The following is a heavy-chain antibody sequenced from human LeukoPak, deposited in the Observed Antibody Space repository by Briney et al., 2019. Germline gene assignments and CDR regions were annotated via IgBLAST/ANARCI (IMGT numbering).Heavy chain of an antibody. Sequence: PGGSLRLSCAASGFTFSSYGMNWVRQAPGKGLEWVSYISSGSSTIYYADSLKGRFTISRDNAKNSLDLQMNSLRAEDTAVYYCARYCSSASCYRGFDYWGQGTLVTVSS. J-gene: IGHJ4*02. V-gene: IGHV3-48*01. CDR1: GFTFSSYG. CDR2: ISSGSSTI. CDR3: ARYCSSASCYRGFDY. D-gene: IGHD2-2*02.